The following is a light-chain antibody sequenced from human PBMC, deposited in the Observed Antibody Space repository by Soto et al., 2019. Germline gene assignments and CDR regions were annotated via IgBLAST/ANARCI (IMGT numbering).Light chain of an antibody. Sequence: QSALTQPASVSGSPGQSITISCTGTSGDVGGYDYVSWYQQHPGKSPKLMIYEVNNRPSWVSNRFSGSKSGNTAPLTISGLQAEDEADYYCTSFTSNNTWVFGGGTQLTVL. CDR1: SGDVGGYDY. CDR3: TSFTSNNTWV. J-gene: IGLJ3*02. V-gene: IGLV2-14*01. CDR2: EVN.